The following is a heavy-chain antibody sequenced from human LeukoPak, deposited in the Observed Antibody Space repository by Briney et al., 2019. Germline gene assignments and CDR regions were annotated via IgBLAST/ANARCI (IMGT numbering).Heavy chain of an antibody. J-gene: IGHJ4*02. CDR2: INPYSGDT. D-gene: IGHD6-13*01. Sequence: APVKVSCKASGYTFTGYHIHWVRQAPGQGLEWMGRINPYSGDTNFAQKFQGRVTMTRDTSITTAYMDLSSLTPGDTAVYFCARDQGSLTRSWYTGYWGQGTQVTVSS. CDR3: ARDQGSLTRSWYTGY. CDR1: GYTFTGYH. V-gene: IGHV1-2*06.